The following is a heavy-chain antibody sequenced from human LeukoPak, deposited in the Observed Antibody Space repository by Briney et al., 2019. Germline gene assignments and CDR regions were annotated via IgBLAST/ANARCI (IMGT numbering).Heavy chain of an antibody. CDR2: ISGSGGST. CDR1: GFTFSSCA. CDR3: AKGSYSSGWYESDY. J-gene: IGHJ4*02. Sequence: PGGSLRLSCVSSGFTFSSCAMTWVRQAPGKGLEWVSGISGSGGSTYYADSVKGRFTTSRDNSKNTLYLQMNSLRAEDTAVYYCAKGSYSSGWYESDYWGQGTLVTVSS. V-gene: IGHV3-23*01. D-gene: IGHD6-19*01.